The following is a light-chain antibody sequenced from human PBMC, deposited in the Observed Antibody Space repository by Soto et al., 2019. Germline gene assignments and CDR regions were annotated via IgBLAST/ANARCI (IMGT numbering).Light chain of an antibody. CDR1: QSVSSN. CDR3: QQYNIWPQT. CDR2: GAS. J-gene: IGKJ1*01. V-gene: IGKV3-15*01. Sequence: MTQSPSTLSASVGDRVTITCRASQSVSSNLAWYQQKPGQAPRLLIYGASTRATGIPARFSGSGSGTEFTLTISSLQSEDFAVYFCQQYNIWPQTFGQGTKVDIK.